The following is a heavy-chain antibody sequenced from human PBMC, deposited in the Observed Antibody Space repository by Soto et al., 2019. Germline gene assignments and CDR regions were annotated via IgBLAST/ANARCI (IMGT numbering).Heavy chain of an antibody. CDR3: ARGPPSVLRYFDWSFYGMDV. Sequence: QVQLQQWGAGLLKPSETLSLTCAVYGGSFSGYYWSWIRQPPGKGLEWIGEINHSGSTNYNPSLKSRVTISVDTSKNQFSLKLRSVTAADTAVYYCARGPPSVLRYFDWSFYGMDVWGQGTTVTVSS. D-gene: IGHD3-9*01. CDR1: GGSFSGYY. V-gene: IGHV4-34*01. CDR2: INHSGST. J-gene: IGHJ6*02.